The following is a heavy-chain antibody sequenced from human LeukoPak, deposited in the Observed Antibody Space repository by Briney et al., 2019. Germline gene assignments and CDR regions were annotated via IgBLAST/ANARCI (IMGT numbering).Heavy chain of an antibody. D-gene: IGHD5-24*01. CDR2: TRNKANSYTT. CDR3: ARGRDGSSGYFDY. Sequence: GGSLRLSCAASGFTFSDNYMDWVRQAPGKGLEWVGRTRNKANSYTTEYAASVKGRFTISRDDSKNSLYLQMNSLKTEDKAVYYCARGRDGSSGYFDYWGQGTLVTVSS. J-gene: IGHJ4*02. CDR1: GFTFSDNY. V-gene: IGHV3-72*01.